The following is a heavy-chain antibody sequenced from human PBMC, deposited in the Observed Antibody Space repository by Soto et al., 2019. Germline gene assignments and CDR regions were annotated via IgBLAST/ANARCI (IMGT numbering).Heavy chain of an antibody. CDR2: ISAYNGNT. J-gene: IGHJ6*02. Sequence: ASVKVSCKASGYTFTSYGISWVRQAPGQGLEWMGWISAYNGNTNYAQKLQGRVTMTTDTSTSTAYMELRSLRSDDTAVYYCARDSGYGDYEAFVDVCGQGTTVIVSS. D-gene: IGHD4-17*01. CDR1: GYTFTSYG. V-gene: IGHV1-18*01. CDR3: ARDSGYGDYEAFVDV.